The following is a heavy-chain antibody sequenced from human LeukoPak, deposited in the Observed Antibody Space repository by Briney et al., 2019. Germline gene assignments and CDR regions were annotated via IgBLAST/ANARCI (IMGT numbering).Heavy chain of an antibody. CDR2: ISGSGGST. J-gene: IGHJ4*02. V-gene: IGHV3-23*01. Sequence: GTLSLSCAASGFTFSSYGMSWVRQAPGKGLEWVSAISGSGGSTYYADSVKGRFTISRDNSKNTLYLQMNSLRAEDTAVYYCAREPTYTNSWYTTCDYWGQGTLVTVSS. D-gene: IGHD6-19*01. CDR1: GFTFSSYG. CDR3: AREPTYTNSWYTTCDY.